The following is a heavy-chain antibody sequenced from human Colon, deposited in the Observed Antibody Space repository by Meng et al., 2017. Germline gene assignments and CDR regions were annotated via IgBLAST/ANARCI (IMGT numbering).Heavy chain of an antibody. CDR1: GYSFTSYW. Sequence: GESLKISWKGSGYSFTSYWIGWVRQMPGKGLEWRGIIYPGDSDTRYSPSFQGQVTISADKSICTAYLQWSSLKASDTAMYYCARRRYSSGWVHWYFDLWGRGTLVTVSS. CDR3: ARRRYSSGWVHWYFDL. D-gene: IGHD6-19*01. CDR2: IYPGDSDT. J-gene: IGHJ2*01. V-gene: IGHV5-51*01.